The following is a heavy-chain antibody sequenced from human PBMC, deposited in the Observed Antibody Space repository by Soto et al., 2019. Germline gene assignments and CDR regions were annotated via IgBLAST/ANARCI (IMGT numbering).Heavy chain of an antibody. J-gene: IGHJ5*02. D-gene: IGHD2-15*01. Sequence: GGSLRLSCAASGFTFSSYAMSWVRQAPGKGLEWVSAISGSGGSTYYADSVRGRFTISRDNSKNTLYLQMNSLRAEDTAVYYCAKDQDIVVFLGGRTSWFDPWGQGTLVTVSS. V-gene: IGHV3-23*01. CDR3: AKDQDIVVFLGGRTSWFDP. CDR2: ISGSGGST. CDR1: GFTFSSYA.